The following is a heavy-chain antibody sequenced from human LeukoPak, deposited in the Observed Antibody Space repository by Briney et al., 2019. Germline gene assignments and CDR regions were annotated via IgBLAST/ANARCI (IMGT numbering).Heavy chain of an antibody. V-gene: IGHV3-33*01. J-gene: IGHJ4*02. Sequence: GGSLRLSCAASGFTFSSYGMHWVRQAPGKGLEWVAVIWYDGSNKYYADSVKGRFTISRDNSKNTLYLQMNSLRAEDTAVYYCARGGPVWFGELLGIDYWGQGTLVTVSS. D-gene: IGHD3-10*01. CDR1: GFTFSSYG. CDR2: IWYDGSNK. CDR3: ARGGPVWFGELLGIDY.